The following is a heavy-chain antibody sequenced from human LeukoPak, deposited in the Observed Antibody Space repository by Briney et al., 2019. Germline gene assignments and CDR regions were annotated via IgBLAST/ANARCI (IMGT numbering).Heavy chain of an antibody. CDR2: IYYSGST. CDR1: GGSISNYY. CDR3: ARANYDAFDI. J-gene: IGHJ3*02. D-gene: IGHD1-7*01. Sequence: PSETLSLTCTVSGGSISNYYWSWIRQPPGKGLEWIGYIYYSGSTNYTPSLMRRGTITVDTSKNQFSLKLSSVTAADTAVYYCARANYDAFDIWGQGTMVTVSS. V-gene: IGHV4-59*01.